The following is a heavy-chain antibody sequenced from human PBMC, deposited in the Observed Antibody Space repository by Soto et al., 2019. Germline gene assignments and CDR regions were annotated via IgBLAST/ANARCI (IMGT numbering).Heavy chain of an antibody. CDR3: AKRSPSGDYDYYYYYMDV. V-gene: IGHV3-23*01. CDR1: GFTFSSYA. Sequence: GGSLRLSCAASGFTFSSYAMNWVRQAPGKGLEWVSAISGSGGSTYYADSVKGRFTISRDNSKNTLYLQMNSLRAEDTAVYYCAKRSPSGDYDYYYYYMDVWGKGTTVTVSS. D-gene: IGHD4-17*01. CDR2: ISGSGGST. J-gene: IGHJ6*03.